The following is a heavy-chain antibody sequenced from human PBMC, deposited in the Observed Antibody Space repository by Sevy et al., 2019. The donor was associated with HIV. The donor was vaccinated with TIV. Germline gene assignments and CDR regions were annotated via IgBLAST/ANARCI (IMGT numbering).Heavy chain of an antibody. J-gene: IGHJ4*02. V-gene: IGHV3-49*03. Sequence: GGSLRLSCTTXGXXFGDXXMGWFRQAPGKGLEWVGFIRTTASGGTTDYAASVKGTFIISRDDSKSIAYLQMNSLKTEDTAVXXCTRSFSVXXYPHXWGQGTLVTVSS. CDR1: GXXFGDXX. CDR2: IRTTASGGTT. CDR3: TRSFSVXXYPHX. D-gene: IGHD1-1*01.